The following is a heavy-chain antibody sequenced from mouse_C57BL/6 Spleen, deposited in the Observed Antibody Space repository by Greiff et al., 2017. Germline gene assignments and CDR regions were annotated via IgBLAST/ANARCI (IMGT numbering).Heavy chain of an antibody. CDR3: ARVWATVVAPFAY. J-gene: IGHJ3*01. D-gene: IGHD1-1*01. CDR1: GYTFTSYW. V-gene: IGHV1-64*01. CDR2: IHPNSGST. Sequence: QVQLQQPGAELVKPGASVKLSCKASGYTFTSYWMHWVKQRPGQGLEWIGMIHPNSGSTNYHETFKSKSTLTVDKSSSTAYMQLSSLTSEDSAVYYCARVWATVVAPFAYWGQGTLVTVAA.